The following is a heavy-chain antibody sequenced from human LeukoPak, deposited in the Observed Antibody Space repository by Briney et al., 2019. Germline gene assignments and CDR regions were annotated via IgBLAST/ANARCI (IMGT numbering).Heavy chain of an antibody. J-gene: IGHJ4*02. CDR1: GNSISNYY. Sequence: PETLSLTCTVSGNSISNYYWSWIRQPPGKGLEWIGYLYFSGSTNYNPSLKSRVTISVDTSKNQFSLKLSSVTAADTAMYYCARGIAGEWLPIWGQGTLVTVSS. D-gene: IGHD3-3*01. V-gene: IGHV4-59*01. CDR3: ARGIAGEWLPI. CDR2: LYFSGST.